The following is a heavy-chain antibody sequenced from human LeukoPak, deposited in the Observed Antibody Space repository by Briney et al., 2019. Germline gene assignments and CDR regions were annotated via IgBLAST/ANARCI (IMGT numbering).Heavy chain of an antibody. J-gene: IGHJ4*02. CDR2: IIPILGIA. D-gene: IGHD3-10*01. CDR3: ARFDVLLWFGESI. Sequence: SVKVSCKASGGTFSSYAISWVRQAPGQGLEWMGRIIPILGIANYAQKFQGRVTITADTSTSTAYMELRSLRSDDTAVYYCARFDVLLWFGESIWGQGTLVTVSS. V-gene: IGHV1-69*04. CDR1: GGTFSSYA.